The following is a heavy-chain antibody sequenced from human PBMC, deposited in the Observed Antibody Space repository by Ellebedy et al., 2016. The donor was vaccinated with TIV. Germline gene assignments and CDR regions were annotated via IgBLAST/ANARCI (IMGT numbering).Heavy chain of an antibody. D-gene: IGHD6-13*01. Sequence: MPSETLSLTCTVSGGSISSYYWSWIRQPPGKGLEWIGYISYSGSTNYNPSLKSRVTISVDTSKNQFSLKLSSVTAADTAVYYCARGGGYDYWGQGTLVTVSS. V-gene: IGHV4-59*12. J-gene: IGHJ4*02. CDR1: GGSISSYY. CDR2: ISYSGST. CDR3: ARGGGYDY.